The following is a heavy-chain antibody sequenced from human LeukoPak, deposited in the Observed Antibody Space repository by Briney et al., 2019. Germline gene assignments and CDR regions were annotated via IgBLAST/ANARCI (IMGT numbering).Heavy chain of an antibody. CDR1: GISVSISGVG. Sequence: SGPTLVNPTPTLTLTCTFSGISVSISGVGVAWIRQPPGKALEWLALIYANDDKGYSPSLKSRLTITKDTSKNQVILTLTPIDAVDTATYYCVHVPRTFPYRFDYWGQGTLVTVS. CDR2: IYANDDK. J-gene: IGHJ4*02. D-gene: IGHD2/OR15-2a*01. V-gene: IGHV2-5*01. CDR3: VHVPRTFPYRFDY.